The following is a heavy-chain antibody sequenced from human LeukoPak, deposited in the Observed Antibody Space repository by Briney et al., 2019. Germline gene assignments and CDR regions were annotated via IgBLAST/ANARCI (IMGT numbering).Heavy chain of an antibody. CDR2: ISGSGGST. Sequence: GGSLRLSCAASGFTFSTHAMNWVRQAPGKGLEWVSTISGSGGSTYYADSVKGRFTISRNNSKNTLYLQMNSLRAEDTAVYYCAKDREGGSRLRGWFDPWGRGTLVTVSS. CDR3: AKDREGGSRLRGWFDP. D-gene: IGHD3-10*01. V-gene: IGHV3-23*01. CDR1: GFTFSTHA. J-gene: IGHJ5*02.